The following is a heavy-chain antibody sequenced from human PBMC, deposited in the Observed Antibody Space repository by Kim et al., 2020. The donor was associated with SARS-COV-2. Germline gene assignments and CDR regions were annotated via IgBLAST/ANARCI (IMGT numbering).Heavy chain of an antibody. D-gene: IGHD6-19*01. J-gene: IGHJ4*02. CDR3: ARRGSGWYFDY. V-gene: IGHV4-59*08. Sequence: TNYNPTLKSRVTISVDTSKTQFSLKLSSVTAGDTAVYYCARRGSGWYFDYWGQGTLVTVSS. CDR2: T.